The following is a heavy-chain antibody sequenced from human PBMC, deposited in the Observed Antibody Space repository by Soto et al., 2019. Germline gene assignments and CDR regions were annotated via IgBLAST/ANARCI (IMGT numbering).Heavy chain of an antibody. V-gene: IGHV1-46*01. Sequence: QVQLVQSGAEVKKPGASVKVSCKASGYTFTSYYMHWVRQAPGQGLEWMGIINPSGGSTSYAQKFQGRVTMTRDTSTSTVYMELSSLRSEDTAVYYCAREFSSGWYRNYYSGMDVWGQGTTVTVSS. CDR3: AREFSSGWYRNYYSGMDV. CDR1: GYTFTSYY. D-gene: IGHD6-19*01. CDR2: INPSGGST. J-gene: IGHJ6*02.